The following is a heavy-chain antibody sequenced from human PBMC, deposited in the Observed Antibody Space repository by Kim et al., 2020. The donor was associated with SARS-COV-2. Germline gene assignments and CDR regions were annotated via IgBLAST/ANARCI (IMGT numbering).Heavy chain of an antibody. D-gene: IGHD2-2*01. CDR2: ISYDGSNK. V-gene: IGHV3-30*18. CDR1: GFTFSSYG. Sequence: GGSLRLSCAASGFTFSSYGMHWVRQAPGKGLEWVAVISYDGSNKYYADSVKGRFTISRDNSKNTLYLQMSSLRAEDTAVYYCAKVYCSSTSCNILVDYGMNVWGKGTTVTVSS. J-gene: IGHJ6*04. CDR3: AKVYCSSTSCNILVDYGMNV.